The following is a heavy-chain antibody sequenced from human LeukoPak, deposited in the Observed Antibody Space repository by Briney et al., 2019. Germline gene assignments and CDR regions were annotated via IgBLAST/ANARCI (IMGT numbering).Heavy chain of an antibody. Sequence: GASVKVSCTTSGYIFTSYYIHWVRQAPGQGLEWMGIINPSGGITTYAQEFQGRVTMTRDTSTSTVYMELSSLRSDDTAVYYCARGVDCSSTSCYAAGDYWGQGTLVTVSS. V-gene: IGHV1-46*01. CDR3: ARGVDCSSTSCYAAGDY. CDR2: INPSGGIT. J-gene: IGHJ4*02. D-gene: IGHD2-2*01. CDR1: GYIFTSYY.